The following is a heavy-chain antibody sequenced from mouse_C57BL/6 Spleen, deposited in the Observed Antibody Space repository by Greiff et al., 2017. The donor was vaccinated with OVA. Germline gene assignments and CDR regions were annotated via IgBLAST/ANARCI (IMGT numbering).Heavy chain of an antibody. J-gene: IGHJ4*01. D-gene: IGHD1-1*01. V-gene: IGHV5-16*01. Sequence: EVKLVESEGGLVQPGSSMKLSCTASGFTFSDYYMAWVRQVPEKGLEWVANINYDGSSTYYLDSLKSRFIISRDNAKNILYLQMRSRKSEDTATYYCARGGYYGSSYVDYAMDYWGQGTSVTVSS. CDR3: ARGGYYGSSYVDYAMDY. CDR1: GFTFSDYY. CDR2: INYDGSST.